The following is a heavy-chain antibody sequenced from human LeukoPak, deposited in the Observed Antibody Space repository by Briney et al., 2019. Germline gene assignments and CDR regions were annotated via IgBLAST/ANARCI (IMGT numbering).Heavy chain of an antibody. CDR2: IKEDGSEK. CDR1: RFTFRYYW. V-gene: IGHV3-7*05. Sequence: GGSLRLSCAYSRFTFRYYWMAWVRQAPGKGLEWVANIKEDGSEKYYVDSVKGRFTISRDNAKNSLYLQMNSLRAEDTAVYYCARESGHRTVDYWGQGTLVIVSS. CDR3: ARESGHRTVDY. J-gene: IGHJ4*02. D-gene: IGHD3-10*01.